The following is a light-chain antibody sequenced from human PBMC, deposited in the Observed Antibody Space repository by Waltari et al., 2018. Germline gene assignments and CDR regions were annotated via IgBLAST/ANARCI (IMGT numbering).Light chain of an antibody. J-gene: IGLJ3*02. Sequence: QAVVTQEPSLTVSPGGTVTLTCGSSTGVVTSGQYPYWFQQNPGQVPSTLLYDTSNKHSWTPARFSGALLGGKAALTLSGAQPEDEAEYYCLLWYSGARWVFGGGTKLSVL. CDR1: TGVVTSGQY. CDR3: LLWYSGARWV. CDR2: DTS. V-gene: IGLV7-46*01.